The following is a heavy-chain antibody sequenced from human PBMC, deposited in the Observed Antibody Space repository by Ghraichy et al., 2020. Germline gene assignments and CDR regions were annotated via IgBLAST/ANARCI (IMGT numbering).Heavy chain of an antibody. CDR2: ISGSGGST. D-gene: IGHD1-26*01. V-gene: IGHV3-23*01. CDR3: AKETRNRYSGSYHY. Sequence: GGSLRLSCAASGFTFSSYAMSWVRQAPGKGLEWVSAISGSGGSTYYADSVKGRFTISRDNSKNTLYLQMNSLRAEDMAVYYCAKETRNRYSGSYHYWGQGTLVTVSS. CDR1: GFTFSSYA. J-gene: IGHJ4*02.